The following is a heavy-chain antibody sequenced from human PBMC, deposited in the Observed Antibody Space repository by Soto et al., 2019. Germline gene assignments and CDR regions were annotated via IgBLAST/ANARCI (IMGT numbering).Heavy chain of an antibody. D-gene: IGHD3-10*01. CDR2: IVVGSGNT. CDR3: AANYGSGPYYYYGKDV. Sequence: ASVKVSCKASGFSFTSSAVQWVRQARGQRLEWIGWIVVGSGNTNYAQKFQERVTITRDMSTSTAYMELSSLRSEDTAVYYCAANYGSGPYYYYGKDVWGQGTTVTVSS. J-gene: IGHJ6*02. CDR1: GFSFTSSA. V-gene: IGHV1-58*01.